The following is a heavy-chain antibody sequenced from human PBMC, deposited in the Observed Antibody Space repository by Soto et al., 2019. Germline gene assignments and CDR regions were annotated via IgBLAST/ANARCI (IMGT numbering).Heavy chain of an antibody. CDR2: IYYSGST. CDR1: GGSISSYY. D-gene: IGHD7-27*01. Sequence: QVQLQESGPGLVKPSETLSLTCTVSGGSISSYYWSWIRQPPGKGLEWIGYIYYSGSTNYNPSLKRRVTISVDTSKNQFALKVSSVTAADTAVYYCARRWGTSFDFWGQGTLVTVSS. J-gene: IGHJ4*02. CDR3: ARRWGTSFDF. V-gene: IGHV4-59*01.